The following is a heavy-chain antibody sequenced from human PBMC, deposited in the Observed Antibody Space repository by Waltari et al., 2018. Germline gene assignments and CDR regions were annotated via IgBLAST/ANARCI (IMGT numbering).Heavy chain of an antibody. CDR1: GGTFGTYT. D-gene: IGHD1-26*01. CDR2: ITPIYGTP. J-gene: IGHJ3*01. Sequence: QVHLVQSGAEVRKPGSSVKVSCEASGGTFGTYTISWGRQAPGQGLEWMGGITPIYGTPNYAQKFQGRVNVAADELTTTAYMELSSLRSDDTAVYYCAKRIVGGPFDVWGQGTMVTISS. V-gene: IGHV1-69*12. CDR3: AKRIVGGPFDV.